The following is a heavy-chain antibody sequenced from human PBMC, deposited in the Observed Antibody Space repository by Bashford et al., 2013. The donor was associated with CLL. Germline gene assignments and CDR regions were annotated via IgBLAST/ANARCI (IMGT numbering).Heavy chain of an antibody. V-gene: IGHV3-9*01. CDR1: GFKLENYG. D-gene: IGHD5-12*01. CDR3: AKGSNSGYDSTPAYFDN. CDR2: MNWDSDRI. Sequence: SLRLSCVASGFKLENYGMHWVRQTPGKGLEWVSGMNWDSDRIAYADSVEGRFTISRDNAKKFLYLQMNSLRPADTALYFCAKGSNSGYDSTPAYFDNWGQGILVTVSS. J-gene: IGHJ4*02.